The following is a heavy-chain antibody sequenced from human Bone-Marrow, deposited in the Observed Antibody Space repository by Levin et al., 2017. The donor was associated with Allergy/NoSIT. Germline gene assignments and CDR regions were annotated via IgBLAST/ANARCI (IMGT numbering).Heavy chain of an antibody. CDR2: INPHSGDT. V-gene: IGHV1-2*02. CDR1: GYTFNHYY. CDR3: ARDVVLDGSTSLSYFDY. D-gene: IGHD2-15*01. J-gene: IGHJ4*02. Sequence: ESLKISCKASGYTFNHYYIHWVRQAPGQGLEWKGWINPHSGDTKFAQRFQGRVTMTRDTSISTVYMELSRLTSDDTAVYYCARDVVLDGSTSLSYFDYWGQGTLVTVSS.